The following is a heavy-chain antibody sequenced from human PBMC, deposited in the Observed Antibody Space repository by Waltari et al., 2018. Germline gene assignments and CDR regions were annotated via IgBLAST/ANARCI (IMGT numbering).Heavy chain of an antibody. Sequence: EVQLVESGGGLVKPGGSLRLSCSASGFSFCIYPMSWVRQAPGKGLEWVAFISVNSEYIFYADSVRGRFTISRDNAKNSLYLQMNSLTAEDTAVYYCASLASIWGQGTLVTVSS. CDR1: GFSFCIYP. J-gene: IGHJ4*02. V-gene: IGHV3-21*02. CDR3: ASLASI. CDR2: ISVNSEYI. D-gene: IGHD3-3*02.